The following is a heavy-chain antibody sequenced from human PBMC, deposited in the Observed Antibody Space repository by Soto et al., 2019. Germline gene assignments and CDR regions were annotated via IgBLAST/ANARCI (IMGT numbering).Heavy chain of an antibody. D-gene: IGHD2-15*01. CDR3: ARDPPKRGERYCSGGSCYSLYYYYYGMDV. J-gene: IGHJ6*02. CDR2: ISAYNGNT. CDR1: GYTFTSYG. V-gene: IGHV1-18*01. Sequence: ASVKVSCKASGYTFTSYGISWVRQAPGQGLEWMGWISAYNGNTNYAQKLQGRVTMTTDTSTSTAYMELRSLRSDDTAVYYCARDPPKRGERYCSGGSCYSLYYYYYGMDVWGQGTTVTVSS.